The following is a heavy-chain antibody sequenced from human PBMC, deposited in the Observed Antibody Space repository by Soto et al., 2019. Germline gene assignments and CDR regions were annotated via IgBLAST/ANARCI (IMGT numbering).Heavy chain of an antibody. Sequence: HPGGSLRLSCAASGFTFSSYAMHWVRQAPGKGLEWVAVISYDGSNKYYADSVKGRFTISRDNSKNTLYLQMNSLRAEDTAVYYCARDLPLTDFWSGYYEWGQGTLVTVSS. V-gene: IGHV3-30-3*01. D-gene: IGHD3-3*01. J-gene: IGHJ4*02. CDR1: GFTFSSYA. CDR3: ARDLPLTDFWSGYYE. CDR2: ISYDGSNK.